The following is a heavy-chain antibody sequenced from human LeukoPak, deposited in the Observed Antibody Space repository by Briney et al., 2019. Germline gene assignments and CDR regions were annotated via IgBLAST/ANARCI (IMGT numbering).Heavy chain of an antibody. CDR2: FDPEDGET. J-gene: IGHJ4*02. V-gene: IGHV1-24*01. CDR1: GYTLTELS. CDR3: ATDLHDILTGPWGFDY. D-gene: IGHD3-9*01. Sequence: ASAKVSCKVSGYTLTELSMHWVRQAPGKGLEWMGGFDPEDGETIYAQKFQGRVTMTEDTSTDTAYMELSSLRSEDTAVYYCATDLHDILTGPWGFDYWGQGTLVTVSS.